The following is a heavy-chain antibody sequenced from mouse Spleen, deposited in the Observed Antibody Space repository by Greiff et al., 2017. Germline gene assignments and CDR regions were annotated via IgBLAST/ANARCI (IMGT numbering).Heavy chain of an antibody. CDR3: ARLNGNYYFDY. Sequence: EVKVVESGGGLVKPGGSLKLSCAASGFTFSSYGMSWVRQTPDKRLEWVATISSGGSYTYYPDSVKGRFTISRDNAKNTLYLQMSSLKSEDTAMYYCARLNGNYYFDYWGQGTTLTVSS. CDR2: ISSGGSYT. V-gene: IGHV5-6*03. J-gene: IGHJ2*01. D-gene: IGHD2-1*01. CDR1: GFTFSSYG.